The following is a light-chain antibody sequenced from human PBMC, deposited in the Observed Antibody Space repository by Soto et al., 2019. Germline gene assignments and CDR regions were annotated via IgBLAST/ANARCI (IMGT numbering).Light chain of an antibody. V-gene: IGLV1-44*01. J-gene: IGLJ2*01. CDR3: AAWDDSLNAVV. CDR1: SSNIGSNA. CDR2: TTN. Sequence: QPVLTQPPSASGTPGQRVTISCSGSSSNIGSNAVNWYQQLPGTAPKLLIYTTNQRPSGVPDRFSGSKSGTSASLAISGLQSEDEADYYCAAWDDSLNAVVFGGGTKVTVL.